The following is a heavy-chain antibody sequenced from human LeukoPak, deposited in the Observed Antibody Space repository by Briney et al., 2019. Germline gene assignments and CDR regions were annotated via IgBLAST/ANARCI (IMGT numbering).Heavy chain of an antibody. Sequence: GGSLRLSCAASGFTFSSYAMSWVRQAPGKGLEWVSAITGSGGSTYYADSVKGRFTISRDNSKNTLYVQMNSLRAEDTVVYYCATERNWVFDYWGQGTLVTVSS. CDR3: ATERNWVFDY. CDR1: GFTFSSYA. D-gene: IGHD7-27*01. J-gene: IGHJ4*02. V-gene: IGHV3-23*01. CDR2: ITGSGGST.